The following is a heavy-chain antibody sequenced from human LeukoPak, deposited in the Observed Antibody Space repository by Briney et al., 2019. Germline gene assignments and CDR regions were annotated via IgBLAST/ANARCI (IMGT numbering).Heavy chain of an antibody. D-gene: IGHD5-12*01. V-gene: IGHV4-39*01. CDR2: ICYSGST. J-gene: IGHJ2*01. CDR1: GGSISSSTYY. CDR3: ATQPSGDVVPIYTGYWYFDL. Sequence: SETLSLTCTVSGGSISSSTYYWGWIRQPPGKGLEWIGSICYSGSTYYNPSLKSRVTISVDTSKNQFSLKLSSVTASDTAVYYCATQPSGDVVPIYTGYWYFDLWGRGTLVTVSS.